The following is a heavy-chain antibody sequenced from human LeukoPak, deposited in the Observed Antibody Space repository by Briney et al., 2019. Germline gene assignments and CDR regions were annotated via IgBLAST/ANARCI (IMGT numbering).Heavy chain of an antibody. Sequence: PSETLSLTCTVSGGSISSNNYYWGWIRQPPEKGLEWIGSIYYSGSTYYNPSHESRVTISVDTSKNQFSLKLTSVTAAATALYYCASLNRGWFGVGEYWGQGTLVTVSS. D-gene: IGHD3-10*01. CDR2: IYYSGST. CDR1: GGSISSNNYY. J-gene: IGHJ4*02. CDR3: ASLNRGWFGVGEY. V-gene: IGHV4-39*01.